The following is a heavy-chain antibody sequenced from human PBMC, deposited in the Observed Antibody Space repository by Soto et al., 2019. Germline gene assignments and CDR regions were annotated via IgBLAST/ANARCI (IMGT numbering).Heavy chain of an antibody. D-gene: IGHD6-19*01. Sequence: ASVNVSCKASGYTFTSYGIGWVRQAPGQGLEWMGWISAKNDNTNYAQKLQGRVTMTTDTSTSTAYMELRSLSSDDTAVYYCARGGYTTGWYWVYWGQGTLVTVSS. V-gene: IGHV1-18*01. J-gene: IGHJ4*02. CDR2: ISAKNDNT. CDR3: ARGGYTTGWYWVY. CDR1: GYTFTSYG.